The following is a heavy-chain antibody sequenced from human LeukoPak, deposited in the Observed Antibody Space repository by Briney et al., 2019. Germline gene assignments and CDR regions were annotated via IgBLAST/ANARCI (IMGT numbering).Heavy chain of an antibody. V-gene: IGHV3-21*01. Sequence: GGSLRLSSAASGFTFSSYSMNWVRQAPENWLGWVSSISSISSYIYYTDSVKGRFTISRDNAKNSLYLQMNSLRAEDTAVYYCARDWAANEYWGQGNLVTASP. J-gene: IGHJ4*02. CDR3: ARDWAANEY. CDR2: ISSISSYI. CDR1: GFTFSSYS. D-gene: IGHD3-16*01.